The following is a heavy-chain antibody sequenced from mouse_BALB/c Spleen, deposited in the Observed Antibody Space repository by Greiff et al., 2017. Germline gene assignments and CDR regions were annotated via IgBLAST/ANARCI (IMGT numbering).Heavy chain of an antibody. CDR3: ARRVYGYWYFDV. Sequence: VQLQQPGAELVKPGAPVKLSCKASGYTFTSYWMNWVKQRPGRGLECIGRIDPSDSETHYNQKFKDKATLTVDKSSSTAYIQLSSLTSEDSAVYYCARRVYGYWYFDVWGAGTTVTVSS. CDR1: GYTFTSYW. V-gene: IGHV1-69*02. CDR2: IDPSDSET. J-gene: IGHJ1*01. D-gene: IGHD1-1*01.